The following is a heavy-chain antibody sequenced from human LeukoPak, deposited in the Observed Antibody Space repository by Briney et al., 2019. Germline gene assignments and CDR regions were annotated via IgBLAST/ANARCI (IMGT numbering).Heavy chain of an antibody. CDR3: ASGGAYFDY. J-gene: IGHJ4*02. Sequence: SETLSLTCTVSGGSISNYYWSWIRQPPGKGLEWIGYIYYIGTTNYNPSLKSRVTISLDTSKNQFSLKLSSVTAADTAMYYCASGGAYFDYWGQGTLVTVSS. V-gene: IGHV4-59*01. CDR2: IYYIGTT. D-gene: IGHD3-16*01. CDR1: GGSISNYY.